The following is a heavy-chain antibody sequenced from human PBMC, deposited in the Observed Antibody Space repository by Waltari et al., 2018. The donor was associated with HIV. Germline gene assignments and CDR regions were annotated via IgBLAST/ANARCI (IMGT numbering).Heavy chain of an antibody. CDR2: ISWDGGST. J-gene: IGHJ5*02. V-gene: IGHV3-43*01. Sequence: EVQLVESGGVVVQPGGSLRLSCAASGFTFDDYTMHWVRQAPGKGLEWVSLISWDGGSTYYADSVKGRFTISRDNSKNSLYLQMNSLRTEDTALYYCAKASRHGEWSNWFDPWGQGTLVTVSS. CDR3: AKASRHGEWSNWFDP. CDR1: GFTFDDYT. D-gene: IGHD3-3*01.